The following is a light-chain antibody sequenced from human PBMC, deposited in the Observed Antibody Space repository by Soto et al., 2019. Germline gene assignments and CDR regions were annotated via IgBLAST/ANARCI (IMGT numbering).Light chain of an antibody. CDR2: GNN. Sequence: QSVLTQPPSVSGAPRQRVTISCTGTGSNIGAGYDVHWYHQLPGTAPKLLIYGNNNRPSGVPDRFSGSKSGTSASLAITGLQAEDEADYYCQAYDSSLSGSVVFGGGTKVTVL. CDR3: QAYDSSLSGSVV. CDR1: GSNIGAGYD. J-gene: IGLJ2*01. V-gene: IGLV1-40*01.